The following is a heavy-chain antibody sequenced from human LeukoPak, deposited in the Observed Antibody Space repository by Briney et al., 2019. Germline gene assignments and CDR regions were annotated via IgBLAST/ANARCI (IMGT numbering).Heavy chain of an antibody. CDR2: MNPNSGNT. V-gene: IGHV1-8*03. CDR1: GYTFTSYD. D-gene: IGHD2-2*01. CDR3: ARGPPLLRYCSSTSCYGRRYYYYYMDV. J-gene: IGHJ6*03. Sequence: ASVKVSCKASGYTFTSYDINWVRQATGQGLEWMGWMNPNSGNTGYAQKFQGRVTITRNTSISTAYMELSSLRSEDTAVYYCARGPPLLRYCSSTSCYGRRYYYYYMDVWGKGTTVTVSS.